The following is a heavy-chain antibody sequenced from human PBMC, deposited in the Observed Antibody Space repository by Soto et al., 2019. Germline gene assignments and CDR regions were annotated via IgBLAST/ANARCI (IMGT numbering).Heavy chain of an antibody. Sequence: PGGSLRLSCAISGFTFSSYSMNWVRQAPGKGLEWVSAISSSSTYIYYADSVKGRFTISRDNAKNSLFLQMSSLRAEDTAVYYCAKEGDTMVRGVITRSIDYWGQGTLVTVSS. CDR3: AKEGDTMVRGVITRSIDY. CDR1: GFTFSSYS. J-gene: IGHJ4*02. V-gene: IGHV3-21*04. CDR2: ISSSSTYI. D-gene: IGHD3-10*01.